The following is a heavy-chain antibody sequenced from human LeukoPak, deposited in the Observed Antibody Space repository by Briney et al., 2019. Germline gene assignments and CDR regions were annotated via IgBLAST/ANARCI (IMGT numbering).Heavy chain of an antibody. CDR1: GFTFTSYA. V-gene: IGHV3-23*01. D-gene: IGHD3-10*01. J-gene: IGHJ6*03. Sequence: GGSLRLSCAASGFTFTSYAMRWVRQAPKKGLEWVSVISASGGSRNYADSVKGRFTISRDNSKNTPYLQMNSLRAQDSAVYYCAKNYGSGSSVKYYYYMDVWGKGTTVTVSS. CDR3: AKNYGSGSSVKYYYYMDV. CDR2: ISASGGSR.